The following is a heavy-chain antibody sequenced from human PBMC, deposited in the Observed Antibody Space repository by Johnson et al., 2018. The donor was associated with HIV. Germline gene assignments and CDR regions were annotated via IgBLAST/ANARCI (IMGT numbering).Heavy chain of an antibody. CDR2: ISYDGNNK. Sequence: QVQLVESGGGVVQPGRSLRLSCVVSGFTFSSYGIHWVRQAPGKGLEWVAFISYDGNNKYYADSMKGRFTISRDNSKNTLYLQMNSLRTEDTAMYYCAKSGRSFWGVNAHDAFDSWGQGTMVTVSS. V-gene: IGHV3-30*18. CDR1: GFTFSSYG. CDR3: AKSGRSFWGVNAHDAFDS. J-gene: IGHJ3*02. D-gene: IGHD1-26*01.